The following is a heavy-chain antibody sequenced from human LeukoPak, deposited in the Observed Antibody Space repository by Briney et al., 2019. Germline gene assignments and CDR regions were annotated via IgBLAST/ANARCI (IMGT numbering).Heavy chain of an antibody. D-gene: IGHD1-1*01. V-gene: IGHV4-59*01. CDR2: IYYSGSP. CDR3: ARDPRGGTSRDNWFDP. Sequence: SETLSLTCTVSGGSISSYYWSWIRHPPGKGLEWIGYIYYSGSPIYNPSLKSRVTISVDTPKNQFPLKLNSVTAADTAVYYCARDPRGGTSRDNWFDPWGQGTLVTVSS. J-gene: IGHJ5*02. CDR1: GGSISSYY.